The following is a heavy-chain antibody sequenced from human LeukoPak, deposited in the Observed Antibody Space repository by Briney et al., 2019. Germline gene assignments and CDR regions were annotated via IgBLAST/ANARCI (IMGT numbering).Heavy chain of an antibody. D-gene: IGHD3-22*01. CDR3: ARHMGGYFSRPFDY. J-gene: IGHJ4*02. V-gene: IGHV4-39*01. CDR2: MYYSGDT. Sequence: PSETLSLTCTVSGDSISNSWWGWIRQPPGKGLEWIASMYYSGDTYNPSLKSRLTISVDTSKNQYSLKLSSVTAADTDVYYCARHMGGYFSRPFDYWGQGILVTVSS. CDR1: GDSISNSW.